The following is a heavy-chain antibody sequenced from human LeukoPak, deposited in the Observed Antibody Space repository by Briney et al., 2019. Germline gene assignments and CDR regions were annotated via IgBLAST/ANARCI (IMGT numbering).Heavy chain of an antibody. CDR2: IRYDGSIR. CDR3: AKGRAGRVRGICDY. CDR1: GFTFSDYG. Sequence: GGSLRLSCSASGFTFSDYGMHWVRQAPGKGLEWVAFIRYDGSIRYYADSVKGRFTFSRDNSKNTLYLRMDSLRAEDTAVYFCAKGRAGRVRGICDYWGQGTLVTVSS. J-gene: IGHJ4*02. D-gene: IGHD3-10*01. V-gene: IGHV3-30*02.